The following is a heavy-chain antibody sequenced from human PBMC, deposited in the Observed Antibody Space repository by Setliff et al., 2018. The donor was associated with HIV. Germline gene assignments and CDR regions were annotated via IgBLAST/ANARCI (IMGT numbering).Heavy chain of an antibody. J-gene: IGHJ6*03. CDR1: GLTFSSYA. CDR3: AREESSSSWGYYYYYMDV. D-gene: IGHD3-16*01. Sequence: PGGSLRLSCAASGLTFSSYAMHWVRQGPGKGLEWVAVISFDGSNKYYADSVKGRFTISRDNSNNMLYLQMNSLRAEDTAVYYCAREESSSSWGYYYYYMDVWGKGTTVTVSS. V-gene: IGHV3-30*04. CDR2: ISFDGSNK.